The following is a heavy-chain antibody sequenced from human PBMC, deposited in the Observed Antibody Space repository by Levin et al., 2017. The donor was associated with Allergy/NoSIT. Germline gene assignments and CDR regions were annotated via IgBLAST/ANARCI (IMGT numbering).Heavy chain of an antibody. CDR3: ARDRYDILTGYDYAFDI. V-gene: IGHV1-69*04. D-gene: IGHD3-9*01. CDR2: IIPILGIA. J-gene: IGHJ3*02. Sequence: ASVKVSCKASGGTFSSYAISWVRQAPGQGLEWMGRIIPILGIANYAQKFQGRVTITADKSTSTAYMELSSLRSEDTAVYYCARDRYDILTGYDYAFDIWGQGTMVTVSS. CDR1: GGTFSSYA.